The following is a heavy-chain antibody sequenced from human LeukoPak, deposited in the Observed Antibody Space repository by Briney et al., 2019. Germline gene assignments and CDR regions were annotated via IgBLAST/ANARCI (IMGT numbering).Heavy chain of an antibody. CDR2: INPNSGGT. V-gene: IGHV1-2*02. CDR3: ARDLRMGYCSGGSCYPGAY. D-gene: IGHD2-15*01. J-gene: IGHJ4*02. Sequence: ASVKVSCKASGYTFTGYYMHWVRQAPGQGLEWMGWINPNSGGTNYAQKFQGRVTMTRDTSISTAYMELSRLRSDDTAVYYCARDLRMGYCSGGSCYPGAYWGQGTLVTVPS. CDR1: GYTFTGYY.